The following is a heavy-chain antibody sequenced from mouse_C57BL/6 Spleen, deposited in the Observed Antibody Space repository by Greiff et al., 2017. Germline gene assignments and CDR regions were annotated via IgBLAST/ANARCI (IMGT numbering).Heavy chain of an antibody. CDR3: ARSVGRYFDY. J-gene: IGHJ2*01. CDR1: GYAFSSSW. CDR2: IYPGDGDT. Sequence: VKLQESGPELVKPGASVKISCKASGYAFSSSWMNWVKQRPGQGLEWIGRIYPGDGDTNYNGKFKGKATLTADKSSSTAYMQLSSLPSEESAVYFCARSVGRYFDYWGQGTTLTVSS. V-gene: IGHV1-82*01. D-gene: IGHD4-1*01.